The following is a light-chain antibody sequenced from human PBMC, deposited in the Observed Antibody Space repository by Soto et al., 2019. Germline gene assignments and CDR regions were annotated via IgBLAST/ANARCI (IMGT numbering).Light chain of an antibody. CDR3: QQHNQWPIT. CDR1: QTVGSY. Sequence: EIVLTQSPATLSLSPGERATLSCRASQTVGSYLAWYQQKAGQAPRPLIYDASNRAPGIPARFSGSGSGTDFTLTISSLEPEDFAVYYCQQHNQWPITFGQGTRLEIK. J-gene: IGKJ5*01. V-gene: IGKV3-11*01. CDR2: DAS.